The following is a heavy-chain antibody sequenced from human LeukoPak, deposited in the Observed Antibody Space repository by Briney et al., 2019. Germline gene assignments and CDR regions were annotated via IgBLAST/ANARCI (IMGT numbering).Heavy chain of an antibody. CDR3: ARDYDFWSGYAGRGTFDY. J-gene: IGHJ4*02. V-gene: IGHV3-7*01. D-gene: IGHD3-3*01. CDR1: GFTFRSYW. CDR2: TKQDGSEK. Sequence: GGSLRLSCAASGFTFRSYWMSWVRQAPGKGLEWVANTKQDGSEKYYVDSVKGRFTISRDNAKNSLYLQMNSLRAEDTAVYHCARDYDFWSGYAGRGTFDYWGQGTLVTVSS.